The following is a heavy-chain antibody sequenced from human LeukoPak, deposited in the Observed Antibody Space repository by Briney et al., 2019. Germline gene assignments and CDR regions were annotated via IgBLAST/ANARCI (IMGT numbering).Heavy chain of an antibody. CDR2: IYYSGST. CDR3: ARVTRYCSSTSCSYYYYYGMDV. CDR1: GGSISSGDYY. Sequence: PSETLSLTCTVSGGSISSGDYYWSWIRQPPGKGLEWIGYIYYSGSTYYNPSLKSRVTISVDTSKNQFSLKLSSVTAAGTAVYYCARVTRYCSSTSCSYYYYYGMDVWGQGTTVTVSS. D-gene: IGHD2-2*01. V-gene: IGHV4-30-4*01. J-gene: IGHJ6*02.